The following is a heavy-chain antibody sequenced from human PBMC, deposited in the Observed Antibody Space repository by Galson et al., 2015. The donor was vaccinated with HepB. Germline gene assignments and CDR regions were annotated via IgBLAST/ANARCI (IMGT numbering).Heavy chain of an antibody. Sequence: SLRLSCADSHLVLGDSWMSWVRQAPGKGLEWVACINQDGSEKNYVDSVKGRFTISRDNAKNSLFLQMNTLTVEDTAVYYCARDARHRPILFDPWGQGTLVTVSS. CDR3: ARDARHRPILFDP. V-gene: IGHV3-7*03. CDR2: INQDGSEK. CDR1: HLVLGDSW. D-gene: IGHD3-3*01. J-gene: IGHJ5*02.